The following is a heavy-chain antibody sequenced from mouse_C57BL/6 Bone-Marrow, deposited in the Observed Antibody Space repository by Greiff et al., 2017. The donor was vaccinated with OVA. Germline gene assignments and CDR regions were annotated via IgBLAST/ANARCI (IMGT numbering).Heavy chain of an antibody. Sequence: QVQLQQSGPELVKPGASVKISCKASGYAFSSSWMNWVKQRPGKGLEWIGRIYPGDGDTNYNGKFKGKATLTADKSSSTAYMQLSILTSEDSAVYFCARLLRPLYYYAMDYWGQGTSVTVSS. V-gene: IGHV1-82*01. CDR1: GYAFSSSW. D-gene: IGHD1-2*01. CDR2: IYPGDGDT. J-gene: IGHJ4*01. CDR3: ARLLRPLYYYAMDY.